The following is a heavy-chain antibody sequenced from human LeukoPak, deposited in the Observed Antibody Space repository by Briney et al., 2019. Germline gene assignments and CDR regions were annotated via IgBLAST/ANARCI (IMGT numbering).Heavy chain of an antibody. J-gene: IGHJ4*02. CDR3: ARSRGYFDY. CDR1: GGSISSYY. CDR2: IYYSGST. V-gene: IGHV4-59*01. Sequence: SETLSLTXTASGGSISSYYWSWIRQPPGKGLEWIGYIYYSGSTNYNPSLKSRVIISVDTSKNQFSLKLSSVTAADTAVYYCARSRGYFDYWGQGTLVTVSS. D-gene: IGHD5/OR15-5a*01.